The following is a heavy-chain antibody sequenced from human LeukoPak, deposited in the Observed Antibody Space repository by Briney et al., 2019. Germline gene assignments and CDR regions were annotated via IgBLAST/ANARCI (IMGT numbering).Heavy chain of an antibody. J-gene: IGHJ4*02. D-gene: IGHD3-22*01. V-gene: IGHV3-21*06. CDR3: ARGHYYDSSGYWCPFDY. Sequence: PGGSLRLSCAASGFTFSNYSMNWVRQAPGKGLEWVSSISSRSGYIHYADSVKGRFTISRDNAKNSLYLQMNSLRAEDTAVYYCARGHYYDSSGYWCPFDYWGQGTLVTVSS. CDR2: ISSRSGYI. CDR1: GFTFSNYS.